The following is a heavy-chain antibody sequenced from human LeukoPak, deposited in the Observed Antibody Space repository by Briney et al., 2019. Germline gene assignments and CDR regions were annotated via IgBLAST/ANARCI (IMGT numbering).Heavy chain of an antibody. V-gene: IGHV1-69*13. Sequence: ASVKVSCKASGGTFSSYAISWVRQAPGQGLEWMGGIIPIFGTANYAQKFQGRVTITADESTSTAYMELSSLRSEDTAVYYCARSLVGDYYYYMDVWGKGTTVTVSS. D-gene: IGHD1-26*01. CDR1: GGTFSSYA. CDR2: IIPIFGTA. CDR3: ARSLVGDYYYYMDV. J-gene: IGHJ6*03.